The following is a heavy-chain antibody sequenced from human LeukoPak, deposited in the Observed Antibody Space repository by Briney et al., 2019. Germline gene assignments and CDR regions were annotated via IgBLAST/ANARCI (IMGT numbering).Heavy chain of an antibody. D-gene: IGHD3-10*01. V-gene: IGHV4-39*01. CDR2: IYYSGNT. CDR1: GDSIGSSSYY. CDR3: ARMVRGRGYHYYYMDV. Sequence: PSETLSLTCTVSGDSIGSSSYYWGWIRQPPGKGLEWIGSIYYSGNTYYNPSLKSRVTISVDTSKNEFSLKLSSVTAADTAVYSCARMVRGRGYHYYYMDVWGKGTTVTVSS. J-gene: IGHJ6*03.